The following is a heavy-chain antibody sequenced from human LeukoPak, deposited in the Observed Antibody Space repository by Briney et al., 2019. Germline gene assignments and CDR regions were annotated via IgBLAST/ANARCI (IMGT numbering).Heavy chain of an antibody. D-gene: IGHD3-10*01. V-gene: IGHV3-7*03. CDR3: AKEGVYGSGSYRYNWFDP. Sequence: GGSLRLSCTASGFTFSSYWMNWARQAPGKGLEWVASINHNGNVNYYVDSVKGRFTISRDNAKNSLYLQMSNLRAEDTAVYYCAKEGVYGSGSYRYNWFDPWGQGTLVTVSS. J-gene: IGHJ5*02. CDR1: GFTFSSYW. CDR2: INHNGNVN.